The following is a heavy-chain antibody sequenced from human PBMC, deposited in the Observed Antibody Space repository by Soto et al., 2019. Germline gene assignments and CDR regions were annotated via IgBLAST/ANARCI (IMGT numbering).Heavy chain of an antibody. CDR2: ISNSGSTI. D-gene: IGHD1-1*01. CDR1: GFTFSDNY. CDR3: ARGGGWWNAYDY. J-gene: IGHJ4*02. Sequence: PGGSLRLSCAASGFTFSDNYMSWIRQAPGKGLEWVSYISNSGSTIYYADSVKGRFTISRDNAKNILYLQMNSLRAEDTAVYYCARGGGWWNAYDYWGQGTLVTVSS. V-gene: IGHV3-11*01.